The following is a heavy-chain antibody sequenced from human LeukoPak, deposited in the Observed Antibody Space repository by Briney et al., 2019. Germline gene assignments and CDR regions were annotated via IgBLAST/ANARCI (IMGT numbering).Heavy chain of an antibody. D-gene: IGHD6-13*01. V-gene: IGHV1-18*01. Sequence: ASVKVSCKASGYTFTSYGISWVRQAPGQGVEWMGWISAYNGNTKYAQKLQGRVTMTTDTSTSTAYMELRSLRSDDTAVYYCAREEEAASGMDVWGQGTTVTVSS. J-gene: IGHJ6*02. CDR1: GYTFTSYG. CDR3: AREEEAASGMDV. CDR2: ISAYNGNT.